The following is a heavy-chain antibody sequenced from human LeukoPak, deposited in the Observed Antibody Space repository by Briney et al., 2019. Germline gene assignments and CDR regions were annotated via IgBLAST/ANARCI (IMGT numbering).Heavy chain of an antibody. Sequence: ASVKVSCKASGYTFTGYYMHWVRQAPGQGLEWMGWINPNSGGTNYAQKFQGRVTMTRDTSISTAYMELSRLRSDDTAVYYCARGIDGSGSYYNVDWFDPWGQGTLVTVSS. CDR3: ARGIDGSGSYYNVDWFDP. V-gene: IGHV1-2*02. D-gene: IGHD3-10*01. CDR2: INPNSGGT. J-gene: IGHJ5*02. CDR1: GYTFTGYY.